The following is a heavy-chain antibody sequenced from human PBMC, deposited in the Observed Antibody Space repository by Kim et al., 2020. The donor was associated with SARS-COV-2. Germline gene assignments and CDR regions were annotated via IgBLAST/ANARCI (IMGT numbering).Heavy chain of an antibody. D-gene: IGHD3-22*01. J-gene: IGHJ6*02. CDR2: ISYDGSNK. CDR1: GFTFSSYG. CDR3: ANLCGYPHGYGMDV. Sequence: GGSLRLSCAASGFTFSSYGMHWVRQAPGKGLEWVAVISYDGSNKYYADSVKGRFTISRDNSKNTLYLQMNSLRAEDTAVYYCANLCGYPHGYGMDVWGQG. V-gene: IGHV3-30*18.